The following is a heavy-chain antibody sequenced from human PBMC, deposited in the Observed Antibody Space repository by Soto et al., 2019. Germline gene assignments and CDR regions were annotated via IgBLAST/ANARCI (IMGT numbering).Heavy chain of an antibody. J-gene: IGHJ5*02. CDR2: IWYDGSTK. D-gene: IGHD6-6*01. CDR3: PTNPVPLSRPAPPTNWSVP. Sequence: TLRLSCAASGFTLSSSGMHWVRQAPGKGLERVAVIWYDGSTKYYADSVKGRWTFSRDNSKTTLYLQMNSLRAEDTSMHSSPTNPVPLSRPAPPTNWSVPLYPETLVAIST. V-gene: IGHV3-33*01. CDR1: GFTLSSSG.